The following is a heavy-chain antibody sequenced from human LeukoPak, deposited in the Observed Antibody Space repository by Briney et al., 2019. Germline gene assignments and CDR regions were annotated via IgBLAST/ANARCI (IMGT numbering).Heavy chain of an antibody. V-gene: IGHV3-15*01. D-gene: IGHD6-19*01. J-gene: IGHJ4*02. CDR1: GFTFSNAW. CDR3: TTSDSSGWYYFDY. CDR2: IKSKTDGGTT. Sequence: GGSLRLSCAASGFTFSNAWMSWVRQAPGKGLEWGGRIKSKTDGGTTDYAAPVKGRFTISRDDSKNTLYLQMNSLKTEDTAVYYCTTSDSSGWYYFDYWGQGTLVTVSS.